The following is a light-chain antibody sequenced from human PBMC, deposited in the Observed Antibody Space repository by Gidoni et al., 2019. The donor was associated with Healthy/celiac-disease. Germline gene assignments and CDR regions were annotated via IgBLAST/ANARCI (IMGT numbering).Light chain of an antibody. V-gene: IGKV3-20*01. J-gene: IGKJ3*01. CDR2: GAS. Sequence: EIVLTPSPGTLSLSPGERATLSCRASQSVSSSYLAWYQQKPGQAPRLLIYGASSRATGIPDRFSGSGSGTDFTRTISRLEPEDFAVYYCQQYGSSPPRFTFGPGTKVDIK. CDR3: QQYGSSPPRFT. CDR1: QSVSSSY.